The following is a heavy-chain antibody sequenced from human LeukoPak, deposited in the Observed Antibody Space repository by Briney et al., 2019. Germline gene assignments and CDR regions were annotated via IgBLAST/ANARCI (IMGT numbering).Heavy chain of an antibody. J-gene: IGHJ4*02. Sequence: GGSLRLSCAASGFTFSSYWMSWVRQAPGKGLEWVANIKQDGSEKYYVDSVKGRFTISRDNAKNSLYLQMNSLRAEDTAVYYCARDRGSGYYLSYFDYWGQGTLVTVSS. CDR1: GFTFSSYW. D-gene: IGHD3-22*01. CDR3: ARDRGSGYYLSYFDY. CDR2: IKQDGSEK. V-gene: IGHV3-7*01.